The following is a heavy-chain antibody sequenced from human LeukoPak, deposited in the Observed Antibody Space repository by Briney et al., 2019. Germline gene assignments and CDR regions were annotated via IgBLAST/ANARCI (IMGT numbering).Heavy chain of an antibody. Sequence: GGSLRLSCAPYAFTLTSSSINSVSQDPGNGLGWVSSLRSKSRYIYYAPSMKGRFTISRDNAQISLYLPKNSVRADDTTVYYCASDWGRGWRRDFDYWGQGTLVTVSS. V-gene: IGHV3-21*01. J-gene: IGHJ4*02. CDR1: AFTLTSSS. D-gene: IGHD3-16*01. CDR3: ASDWGRGWRRDFDY. CDR2: LRSKSRYI.